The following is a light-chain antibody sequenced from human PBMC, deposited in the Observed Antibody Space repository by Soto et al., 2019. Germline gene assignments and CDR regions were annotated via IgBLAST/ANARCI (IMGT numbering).Light chain of an antibody. J-gene: IGKJ1*01. Sequence: EILMTQSPPTPSFSPGERATLSCRARHSVSSRNLSWYQQNPGLAPSLLIFGASTRATGIPARLRGGWSGTVFTLTISRLEPEVFAVYYCQQYGSSLRWTFGKGTKV. CDR1: HSVSSRN. CDR2: GAS. CDR3: QQYGSSLRWT. V-gene: IGKV3-20*01.